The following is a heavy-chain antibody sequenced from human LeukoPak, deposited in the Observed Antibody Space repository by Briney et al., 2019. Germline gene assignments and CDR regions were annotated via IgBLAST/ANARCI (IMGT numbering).Heavy chain of an antibody. J-gene: IGHJ4*02. CDR2: INPNSGGT. CDR1: GYTFTGYY. Sequence: VASVTVSCKASGYTFTGYYMHWVRQAPGQGLEWMGWINPNSGGTNYAQKFQDRVTMTRDTSISAVYMELSRLRSDDTAVYYCARDGRDGYNLVHYWGQGTLVTVSS. D-gene: IGHD5-24*01. CDR3: ARDGRDGYNLVHY. V-gene: IGHV1-2*02.